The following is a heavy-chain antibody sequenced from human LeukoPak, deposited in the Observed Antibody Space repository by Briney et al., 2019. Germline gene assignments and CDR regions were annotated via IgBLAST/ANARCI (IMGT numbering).Heavy chain of an antibody. CDR1: GGSIDITNY. CDR3: TREDRPFCPFAY. V-gene: IGHV4-4*02. D-gene: IGHD3-22*01. Sequence: SETLSLTCGVSGGSIDITNYWSWVRQAPGKGLEWIGEISHDGTTNHNPSLRSRVATSLDRANNQFSLSLTSVTAADTAVYYCTREDRPFCPFAYWGQGVLVTVSS. J-gene: IGHJ4*02. CDR2: ISHDGTT.